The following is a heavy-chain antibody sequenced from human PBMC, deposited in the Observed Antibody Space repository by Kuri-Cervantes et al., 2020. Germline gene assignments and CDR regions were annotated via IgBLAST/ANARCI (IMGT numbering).Heavy chain of an antibody. J-gene: IGHJ3*02. V-gene: IGHV4-59*01. D-gene: IGHD3-10*01. CDR2: IYYSGST. CDR1: GGSISSYY. CDR3: VRVGGFPLGAFDI. Sequence: SETLSLTCTVSGGSISSYYWSWIRQPPGKGLEWIGYIYYSGSTNYNPSLKSRVTISVDTSKNQFSLKLTSVTAADTAVYHCVRVGGFPLGAFDIWGQGTLVTVSS.